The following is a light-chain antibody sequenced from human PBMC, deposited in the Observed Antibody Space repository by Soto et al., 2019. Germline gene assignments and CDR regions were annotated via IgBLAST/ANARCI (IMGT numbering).Light chain of an antibody. CDR1: QGVMNW. V-gene: IGKV1D-12*01. CDR3: QQALRSPIT. J-gene: IGKJ5*01. CDR2: AAS. Sequence: DVQMTQTPSSVSASVGDKVTITCRASQGVMNWVSWYQQRPGTAPRLLIYAASTLHSGVPSRFSGSGFGTDFTLTISSLQPEDFAIYYCQQALRSPITFGQGTRLEIE.